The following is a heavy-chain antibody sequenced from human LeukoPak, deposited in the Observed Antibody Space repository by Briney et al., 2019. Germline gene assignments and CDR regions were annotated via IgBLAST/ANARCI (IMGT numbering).Heavy chain of an antibody. CDR3: AKEGGYYGSGSPRGMDV. J-gene: IGHJ6*02. Sequence: PGRSLRLSCAASGFTFSSYGMHWVRQAPGKGLEWVAVISYDGSNKYYADSVKGRFTISRDNSKNTLYLQMNSLRAEDTAVYYCAKEGGYYGSGSPRGMDVWGQGTTVTVSS. D-gene: IGHD3-10*01. CDR1: GFTFSSYG. V-gene: IGHV3-30*18. CDR2: ISYDGSNK.